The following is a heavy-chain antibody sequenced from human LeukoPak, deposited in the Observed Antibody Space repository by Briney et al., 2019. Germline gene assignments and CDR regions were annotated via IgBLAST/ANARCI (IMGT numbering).Heavy chain of an antibody. V-gene: IGHV3-30-3*01. CDR1: GFTFSSYA. D-gene: IGHD6-6*01. Sequence: GGSLRLSCAASGFTFSSYAMHWVRQAPGKGLEWVGVISYDGSNKYYADSVKGRFTISRDNSKNTLYLQMNSLRAEDTAVYYCARGRIAAGPYYYYYMDVWGKGTTVTVSS. CDR2: ISYDGSNK. J-gene: IGHJ6*03. CDR3: ARGRIAAGPYYYYYMDV.